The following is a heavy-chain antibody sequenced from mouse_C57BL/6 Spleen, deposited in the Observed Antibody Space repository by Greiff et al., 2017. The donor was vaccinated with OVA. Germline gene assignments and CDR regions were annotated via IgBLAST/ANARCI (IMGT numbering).Heavy chain of an antibody. CDR3: ASPTVPHYYAMDY. D-gene: IGHD1-1*01. CDR1: GYSITSGYY. J-gene: IGHJ4*01. V-gene: IGHV3-6*01. Sequence: LQESGPGLVKPSQSLSLTCSVTGYSITSGYYWNWIRQFPGNKLEWMGYISYDGSNNYNPSLKNRISITRDTSKNQFFLKLNSVTTEDTATYYCASPTVPHYYAMDYWGQGTSVTVSS. CDR2: ISYDGSN.